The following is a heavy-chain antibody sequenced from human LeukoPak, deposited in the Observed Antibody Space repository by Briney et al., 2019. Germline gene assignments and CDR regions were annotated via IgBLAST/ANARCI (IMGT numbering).Heavy chain of an antibody. J-gene: IGHJ5*02. Sequence: GGSLRLSCAASGFKFDDYGMSWGREAPGKGREGVCDINWNGAWTGYADSVKGRFTISRDNAKNSLYLQMNSLRAEDTALYYCAGYYYDSSRGFDLWGQGTLVTVSA. CDR2: INWNGAWT. CDR1: GFKFDDYG. V-gene: IGHV3-20*04. CDR3: AGYYYDSSRGFDL. D-gene: IGHD3-22*01.